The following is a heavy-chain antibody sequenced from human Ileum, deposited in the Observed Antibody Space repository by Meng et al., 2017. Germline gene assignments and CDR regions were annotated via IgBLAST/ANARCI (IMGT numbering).Heavy chain of an antibody. J-gene: IGHJ4*02. Sequence: QLVESGGGLVQPGGSLSFSCTASGFTVSGNYMIWVRQAPGKGLEWVSLIYSGGRTHYADSVKGRFTISRDNSKNTLYLQMHSLTAEDTAIYYCARPPASGWDVVWGQGTLVTVSS. CDR1: GFTVSGNY. CDR3: ARPPASGWDVV. V-gene: IGHV3-66*04. D-gene: IGHD6-19*01. CDR2: IYSGGRT.